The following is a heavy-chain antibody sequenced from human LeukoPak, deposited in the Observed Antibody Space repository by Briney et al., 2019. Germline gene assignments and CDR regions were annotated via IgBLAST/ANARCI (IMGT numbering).Heavy chain of an antibody. V-gene: IGHV4-59*08. J-gene: IGHJ4*02. CDR1: GGSITNYY. CDR2: IYDSGRT. D-gene: IGHD1-26*01. Sequence: PSETLSLTCTVSGGSITNYYWNWIRQPPGKGLEWIGYIYDSGRTNYKSSLKSRVIISLDTSKNQFSLKLTTVTAADTPVYYCAKSGSWRLPFDYWGQGTLVTVSS. CDR3: AKSGSWRLPFDY.